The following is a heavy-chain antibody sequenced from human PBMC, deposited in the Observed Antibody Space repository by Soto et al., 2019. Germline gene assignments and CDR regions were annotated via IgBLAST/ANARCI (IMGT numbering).Heavy chain of an antibody. CDR3: ARDLTSRNYYYYYGMDV. Sequence: SLRLSCAASGFTVSSNYMSWVRQAPGKGLEWVSVIYSGGSTYYADSVKGRFTISRDNSKNTLYLQMNSLRAEDTAVYYCARDLTSRNYYYYYGMDVWGQGTTVTVSS. D-gene: IGHD3-9*01. V-gene: IGHV3-66*01. J-gene: IGHJ6*02. CDR1: GFTVSSNY. CDR2: IYSGGST.